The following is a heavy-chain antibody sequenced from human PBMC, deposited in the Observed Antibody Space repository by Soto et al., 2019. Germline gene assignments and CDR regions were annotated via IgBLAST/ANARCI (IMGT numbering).Heavy chain of an antibody. Sequence: QVQLVQSGAEVKKPGSSVNVSCKASGGTFSSYAISWVRQAPGQGLEWMGGIIPIFGTANYAQKFQGRVTITADESTSTAYMELSSLISEDTAVYYCASVVTVVKSFHYWYFDLWGRGTLVTVSS. CDR1: GGTFSSYA. CDR3: ASVVTVVKSFHYWYFDL. D-gene: IGHD2-15*01. CDR2: IIPIFGTA. V-gene: IGHV1-69*12. J-gene: IGHJ2*01.